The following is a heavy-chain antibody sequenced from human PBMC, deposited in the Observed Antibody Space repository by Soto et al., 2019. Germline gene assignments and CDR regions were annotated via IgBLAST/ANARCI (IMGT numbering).Heavy chain of an antibody. CDR1: GFTFSSYA. V-gene: IGHV3-23*01. J-gene: IGHJ4*02. CDR3: AKARTSTSRFYFDR. D-gene: IGHD1-26*01. CDR2: VSGGGGTI. Sequence: EVQLLESGGGLVQPGGSLRLSCVASGFTFSSYAMNWVRQAPGKGPEWVSSVSGGGGTIYYADSVKGGVTISRDNAQNTLILQKNSMRDEDTAVYYCAKARTSTSRFYFDRWGQGTVVTVSS.